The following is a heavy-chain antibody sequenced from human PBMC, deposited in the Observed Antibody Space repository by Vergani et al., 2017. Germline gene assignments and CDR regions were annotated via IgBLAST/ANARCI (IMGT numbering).Heavy chain of an antibody. CDR1: GYRFTMHW. J-gene: IGHJ4*02. CDR2: IYPGDSDT. V-gene: IGHV5-51*01. CDR3: AKGGATTSPPYFDY. Sequence: EVQLVQSGPEVKKPGESLKISCKASGYRFTMHWIGWVRQMPGKGLELMGIIYPGDSDTRYSPSFQGQVPISADKSISTAYLQWSSLKVSDTAMYYCAKGGATTSPPYFDYWGQGTLVTVSS. D-gene: IGHD1-26*01.